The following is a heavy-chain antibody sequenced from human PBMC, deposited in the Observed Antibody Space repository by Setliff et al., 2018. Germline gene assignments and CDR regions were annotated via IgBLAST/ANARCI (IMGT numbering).Heavy chain of an antibody. CDR2: IIPILGIA. CDR1: GGTFSSYA. V-gene: IGHV1-69*10. Sequence: SVKVSCKASGGTFSSYAISWVRQAPGQGLEWMGGIIPILGIANYAQKFQGRVTITTDESTSTAYMELSSLRSEDTAVYYCAREEGYYYDSTDYYYYMDVWGKGTTVTVSS. J-gene: IGHJ6*03. CDR3: AREEGYYYDSTDYYYYMDV. D-gene: IGHD3-22*01.